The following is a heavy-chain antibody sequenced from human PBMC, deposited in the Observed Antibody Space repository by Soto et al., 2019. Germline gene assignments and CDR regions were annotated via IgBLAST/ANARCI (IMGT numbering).Heavy chain of an antibody. CDR2: IGSISSYI. J-gene: IGHJ4*02. V-gene: IGHV3-21*01. Sequence: PGGSLRLSXAASGFTFSSFTMNWVRQAPGKGLEWVSSIGSISSYIYYADSVKGRFTISRDNAKNSLYLQMNSLRAEDTAVYYCARERATSFDYWGQGILVTVS. CDR3: ARERATSFDY. CDR1: GFTFSSFT.